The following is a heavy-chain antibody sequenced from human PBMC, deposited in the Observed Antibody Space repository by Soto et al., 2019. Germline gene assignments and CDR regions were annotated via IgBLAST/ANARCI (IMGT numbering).Heavy chain of an antibody. J-gene: IGHJ3*02. Sequence: ASVKVSCKASGDTFTSYDINWVRQAPGQGLEWMGWMNANNGNTDYAQKLQGRVTMTTDTSTSTAYMELRSLRSDDTAVYYCATSIYPYCSGGSCCSAFDIWGQGTMVPVSS. D-gene: IGHD2-15*01. V-gene: IGHV1-18*01. CDR3: ATSIYPYCSGGSCCSAFDI. CDR1: GDTFTSYD. CDR2: MNANNGNT.